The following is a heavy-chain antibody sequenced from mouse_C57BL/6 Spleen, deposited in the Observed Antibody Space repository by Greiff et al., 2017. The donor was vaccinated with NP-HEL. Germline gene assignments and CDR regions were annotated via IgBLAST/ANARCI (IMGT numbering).Heavy chain of an antibody. D-gene: IGHD2-4*01. Sequence: QVQLQQPGAELVRLGSSVKLSCKASGYTFTSYWMHWVKQRPIQGLEWIGNIDPSDSETHYNQKFKDKATLTVDKSSSTAYMQLSSLTSEDSAVYYCARDDYDEGYAMDYWGQGTSVTVSS. V-gene: IGHV1-52*01. CDR1: GYTFTSYW. CDR2: IDPSDSET. CDR3: ARDDYDEGYAMDY. J-gene: IGHJ4*01.